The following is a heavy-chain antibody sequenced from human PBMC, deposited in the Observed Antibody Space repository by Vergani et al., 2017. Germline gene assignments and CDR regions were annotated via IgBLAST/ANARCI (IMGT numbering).Heavy chain of an antibody. Sequence: QVQLQESGPGLVKPSQTLSLTCTVSGGSISSGDYYWSWIRQPPGKGLEWIGYIYYSGSAYYNPSLKSRVTISVDTSKNQFSLKLSSVTAADTAVYYCARDRDYYYHSFDYWGQGTLVTVSS. J-gene: IGHJ4*02. D-gene: IGHD3-10*01. V-gene: IGHV4-30-4*08. CDR3: ARDRDYYYHSFDY. CDR2: IYYSGSA. CDR1: GGSISSGDYY.